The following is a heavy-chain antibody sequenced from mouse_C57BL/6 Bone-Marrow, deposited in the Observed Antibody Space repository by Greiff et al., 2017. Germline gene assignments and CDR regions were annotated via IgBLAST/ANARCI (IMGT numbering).Heavy chain of an antibody. CDR2: ISDGGSYT. CDR3: ARVALFIGLPYFFAY. Sequence: EVKLVESGGGLVKPGGSLKLSCAASGFTFSSYAMYWVRQTPEKRLEWVATISDGGSYTYYPDNVKGRFTISRDNAKNNRYLQMSHLKSEDTAMYYCARVALFIGLPYFFAYWGQGTTLTVSA. CDR1: GFTFSSYA. J-gene: IGHJ2*01. V-gene: IGHV5-4*03. D-gene: IGHD1-1*01.